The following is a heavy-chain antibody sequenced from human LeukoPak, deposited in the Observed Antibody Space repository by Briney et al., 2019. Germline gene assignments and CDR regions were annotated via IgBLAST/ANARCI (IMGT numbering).Heavy chain of an antibody. V-gene: IGHV3-21*01. CDR1: GFTFSSYS. CDR2: ISSSSSYI. CDR3: ARAENSRDVYNWWAAEGGGHYYFDY. J-gene: IGHJ4*02. Sequence: GGSLRLSCAASGFTFSSYSMNWVRQAPGKGLEWVSSISSSSSYIYYADSVKGRFTISRDNAKNSLYLQMNSLRAEDTAVYYCARAENSRDVYNWWAAEGGGHYYFDYWGQGTLVTVSS. D-gene: IGHD5-24*01.